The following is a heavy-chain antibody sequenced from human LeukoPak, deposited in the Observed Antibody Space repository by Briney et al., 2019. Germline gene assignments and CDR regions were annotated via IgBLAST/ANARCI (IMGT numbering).Heavy chain of an antibody. Sequence: GASVKVSCKASGYTFSSYGISWVRQAPGQGLEWLGWISTHNGNTKYAVRLQGSVTMTTDTSTRTAYMELKSLRSDDTAVYYCATDGINMVRGVIEDIYYYGMDVWGQGTTVTVSS. J-gene: IGHJ6*02. CDR2: ISTHNGNT. CDR1: GYTFSSYG. D-gene: IGHD3-10*01. CDR3: ATDGINMVRGVIEDIYYYGMDV. V-gene: IGHV1-18*01.